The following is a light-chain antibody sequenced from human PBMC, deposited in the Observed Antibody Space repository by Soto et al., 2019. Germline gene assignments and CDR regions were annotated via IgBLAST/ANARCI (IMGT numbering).Light chain of an antibody. CDR3: AVWDDSLNGYV. J-gene: IGLJ1*01. CDR2: SNN. Sequence: QSVLTQPPSASGTPGQRVTISCSGRSSNIGSNTVNWYQHLPRAAPKLLTQSNNQRPSGVPDRFSGSQYGTSASLAISGLQSEDEADYYCAVWDDSLNGYVFGTGTKVTVL. V-gene: IGLV1-44*01. CDR1: SSNIGSNT.